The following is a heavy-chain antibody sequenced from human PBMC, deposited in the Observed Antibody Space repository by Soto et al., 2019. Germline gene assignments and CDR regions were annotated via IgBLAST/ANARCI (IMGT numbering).Heavy chain of an antibody. CDR1: GGPFSSYP. D-gene: IGHD3-3*01. J-gene: IGHJ3*02. Sequence: PVEVSCKESGGPFSSYPISWVRQAPGQGLEWMGGIIPIFGTANYAQKFQGRVTITADESTSTAYMELSSLRSEDTAVYYCARLITPITIFGVVIFGAFDIWGQGTMVTVSS. CDR2: IIPIFGTA. CDR3: ARLITPITIFGVVIFGAFDI. V-gene: IGHV1-69*13.